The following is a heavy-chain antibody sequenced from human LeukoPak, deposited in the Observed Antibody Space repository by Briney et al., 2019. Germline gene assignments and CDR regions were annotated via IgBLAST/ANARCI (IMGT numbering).Heavy chain of an antibody. V-gene: IGHV4-4*07. CDR3: ARGDYIYGDRPNYFDY. CDR1: GVSISSYY. J-gene: IGHJ4*02. D-gene: IGHD4-17*01. Sequence: SETLSPTCTVSGVSISSYYWSWIRQPAGKGLEWIGRIHTSGSTNYNPSLKSRVTMSVDTSKNQFSLKLSSVTAADTAVYYCARGDYIYGDRPNYFDYWGQGILVTVSS. CDR2: IHTSGST.